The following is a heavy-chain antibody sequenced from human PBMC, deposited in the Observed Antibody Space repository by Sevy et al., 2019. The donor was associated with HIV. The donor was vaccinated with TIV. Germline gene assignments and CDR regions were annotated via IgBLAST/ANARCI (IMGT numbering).Heavy chain of an antibody. CDR3: TKDMVTFGGIIANSPGGFDI. Sequence: GGSLRLSCAASGFRFSSYGMNWVRQAPGKGLEWVAFLPYDGSKEDYAASVKGRFTISSDNSKNKLYLQMNSLRAEDTAVYYCTKDMVTFGGIIANSPGGFDIWGQGTMVTVSS. D-gene: IGHD3-16*02. CDR1: GFRFSSYG. CDR2: LPYDGSKE. V-gene: IGHV3-30*02. J-gene: IGHJ3*02.